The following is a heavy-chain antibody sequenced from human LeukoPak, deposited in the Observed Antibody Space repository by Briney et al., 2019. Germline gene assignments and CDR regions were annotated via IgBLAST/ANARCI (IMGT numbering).Heavy chain of an antibody. V-gene: IGHV3-7*01. J-gene: IGHJ1*01. CDR2: IREDGGDI. CDR3: VRDRGSGSSQTHEFFEH. CDR1: GFTFTNYG. D-gene: IGHD1-26*01. Sequence: GGSLRLSCAASGFTFTNYGMSWVRQAQGKGLEWVAMIREDGGDIYYVGSVKGRFTISRDNTKNSLYLQMNSPRAEDTAMYYCVRDRGSGSSQTHEFFEHWGQGTLVTVSS.